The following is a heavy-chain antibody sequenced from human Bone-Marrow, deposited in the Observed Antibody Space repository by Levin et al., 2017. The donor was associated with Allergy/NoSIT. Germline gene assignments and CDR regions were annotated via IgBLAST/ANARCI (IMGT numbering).Heavy chain of an antibody. CDR1: GYTFTSYD. Sequence: ASVKVSCKASGYTFTSYDINWVRQATGQGLEWMGWMNPNSGNTGYAQKFQGRVTMTRNTSISTAYMELSSLRSEDTAVYYCASSPGGTLPRRRCDSWGQGTLVTVSS. CDR3: ASSPGGTLPRRRCDS. CDR2: MNPNSGNT. J-gene: IGHJ4*02. D-gene: IGHD1-1*01. V-gene: IGHV1-8*01.